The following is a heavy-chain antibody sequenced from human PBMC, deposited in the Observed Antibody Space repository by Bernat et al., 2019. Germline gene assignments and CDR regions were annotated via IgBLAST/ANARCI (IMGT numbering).Heavy chain of an antibody. V-gene: IGHV3-30-3*01. Sequence: QVQLVESGGGVVQPGRSLRLSCAASGFTFSSYAMHWVRQAPGKGLEWVAVISYDGSNKYYADSVKGRFTISRDNSKNTLYLQMNSLRAEDMAVYYCARVSTKGIAARPFYFDYWGQGTLVTVSS. D-gene: IGHD6-6*01. J-gene: IGHJ4*02. CDR3: ARVSTKGIAARPFYFDY. CDR1: GFTFSSYA. CDR2: ISYDGSNK.